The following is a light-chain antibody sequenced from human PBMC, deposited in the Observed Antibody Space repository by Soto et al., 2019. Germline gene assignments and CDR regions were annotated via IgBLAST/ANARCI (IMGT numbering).Light chain of an antibody. J-gene: IGKJ5*01. Sequence: DLQLTQAPSFLYASIGDRVTITCRASQGISSFLACYQQKPGEAPKLMIHTASTLQTGVPSRFSGSGSGTEFTFSISMPQPEDFATYSCLQRRRYPVTFGKGTRLDI. CDR1: QGISSF. CDR2: TAS. V-gene: IGKV1-9*01. CDR3: LQRRRYPVT.